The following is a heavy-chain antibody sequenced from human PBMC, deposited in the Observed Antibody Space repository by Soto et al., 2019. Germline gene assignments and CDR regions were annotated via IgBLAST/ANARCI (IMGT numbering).Heavy chain of an antibody. V-gene: IGHV1-2*02. CDR1: GYTFTGYY. CDR2: INPNSGAT. Sequence: QVRLVQSGAEVKKPGASVRVSCKASGYTFTGYYIHWVRQAPGQGLEWLGWINPNSGATNYAQNFQGGVTMTRDTSINTAYLELSGLRSNYSAVYFCDTPSDRAGWYVLFFWGQGTLVTVSS. J-gene: IGHJ4*02. CDR3: DTPSDRAGWYVLFF. D-gene: IGHD6-19*01.